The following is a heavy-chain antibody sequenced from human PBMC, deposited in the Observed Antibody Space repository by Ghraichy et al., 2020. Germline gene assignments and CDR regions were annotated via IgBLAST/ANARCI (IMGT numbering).Heavy chain of an antibody. Sequence: ASVKVSCKASGYTFTSYGISWVRQAPGQGLEWMGWISAYNGNTNYAQKLQGRVTMTTDTSTSTAYMELRSLRSDDTAVYYCARTTYYCSSTSCYFRAFDIWGQGTMVTVSS. J-gene: IGHJ3*02. CDR2: ISAYNGNT. CDR3: ARTTYYCSSTSCYFRAFDI. V-gene: IGHV1-18*04. CDR1: GYTFTSYG. D-gene: IGHD2-2*01.